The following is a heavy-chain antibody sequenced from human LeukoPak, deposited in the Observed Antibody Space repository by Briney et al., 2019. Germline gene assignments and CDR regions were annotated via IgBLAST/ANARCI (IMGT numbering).Heavy chain of an antibody. Sequence: PSQTLSLTSSVSGCSISSVHYFWSWIRQPAGKVLEWIGRIYVSGSTNYNPFLKSRVTITVDSSKSQSSLKLNSVTAADTAVFYCAKMTTLVGRSHDYHIDVWGKGTTVTVSS. J-gene: IGHJ6*03. CDR2: IYVSGST. CDR3: AKMTTLVGRSHDYHIDV. D-gene: IGHD4-23*01. CDR1: GCSISSVHYF. V-gene: IGHV4-61*02.